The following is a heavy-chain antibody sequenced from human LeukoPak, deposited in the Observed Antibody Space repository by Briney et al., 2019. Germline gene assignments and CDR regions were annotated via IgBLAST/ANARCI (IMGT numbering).Heavy chain of an antibody. D-gene: IGHD3-22*01. V-gene: IGHV3-33*08. Sequence: GGSLRLSCAASGFTLTHAWMTWVRQTPGKGLEWVAVIWYDGSNKYYADSVKGRFTISRDNSKNTLYLQMNSLRAEDTAVYYCARSYYYDSSHTVDYWGQGTLVTVSS. CDR1: GFTLTHAW. CDR3: ARSYYYDSSHTVDY. J-gene: IGHJ4*02. CDR2: IWYDGSNK.